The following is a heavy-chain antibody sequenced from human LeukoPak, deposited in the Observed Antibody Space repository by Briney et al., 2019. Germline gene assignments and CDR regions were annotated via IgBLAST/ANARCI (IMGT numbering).Heavy chain of an antibody. CDR2: INHSGST. D-gene: IGHD6-13*01. CDR1: GGSFSGYY. Sequence: PSETLSLTRAVYGGSFSGYYWSWIRQPPGKGLEWIGEINHSGSTNYNPSLKSRVTISVDTSKNQFSLKLRSVTAADTAVYYCARKEGGQLVNTRRWFDPWGQGTLVTVSS. J-gene: IGHJ5*02. CDR3: ARKEGGQLVNTRRWFDP. V-gene: IGHV4-34*01.